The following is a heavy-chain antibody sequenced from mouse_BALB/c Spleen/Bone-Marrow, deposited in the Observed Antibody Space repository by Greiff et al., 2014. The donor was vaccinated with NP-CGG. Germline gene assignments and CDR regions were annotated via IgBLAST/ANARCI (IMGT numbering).Heavy chain of an antibody. Sequence: VQLQQSGAELVKPGASVKLSCTASGFNIKDTFMHWMKQRPEQGLEWNGRIDPANGITKYDPKFQGKATITTDTSSNTAYLQLSSLTSEETDVYYCYSAGNFEGGYMDYWGEGTSVTVSS. CDR2: IDPANGIT. J-gene: IGHJ4*01. V-gene: IGHV14-3*02. CDR3: YSAGNFEGGYMDY. D-gene: IGHD2-1*01. CDR1: GFNIKDTF.